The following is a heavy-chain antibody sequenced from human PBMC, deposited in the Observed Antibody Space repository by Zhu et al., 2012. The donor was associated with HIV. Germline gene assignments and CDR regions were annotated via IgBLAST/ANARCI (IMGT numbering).Heavy chain of an antibody. Sequence: QVQLQESGPGLVKPSETLSLTCTVSGGSISSHYWSWIRQPPGKGLEWIGYIYYSGSTNYNPSLKSRVTISVDTSKNQFSLKLSSVTAADTAVYYCARVRSLVRGLFRPWGQGTLVTVSS. CDR1: GGSISSHY. J-gene: IGHJ5*02. CDR2: IYYSGST. D-gene: IGHD3-10*01. V-gene: IGHV4-59*11. CDR3: ARVRSLVRGLFRP.